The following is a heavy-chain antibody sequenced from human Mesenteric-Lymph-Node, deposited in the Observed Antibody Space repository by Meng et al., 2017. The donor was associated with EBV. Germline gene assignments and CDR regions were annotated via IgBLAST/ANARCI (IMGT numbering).Heavy chain of an antibody. CDR1: GGSISSTTSY. CDR3: ARLLGGNYFNNWFDP. V-gene: IGHV4-39*07. CDR2: VYYSGST. J-gene: IGHJ5*02. Sequence: QLQLQESGPGLVKPSGXLSLTCPVPGGSISSTTSYWGWLRQPPGKGLEWIGRVYYSGSTYYTPSLKSRVTISIDTSKNQFSLRLSSLTAADTAVYYCARLLGGNYFNNWFDPRGQGTLVTVSS. D-gene: IGHD1-26*01.